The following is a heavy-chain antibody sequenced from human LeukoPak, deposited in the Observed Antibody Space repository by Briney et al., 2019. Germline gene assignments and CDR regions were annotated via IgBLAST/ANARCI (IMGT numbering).Heavy chain of an antibody. CDR2: ISSSGSTI. J-gene: IGHJ4*02. V-gene: IGHV3-48*03. CDR1: GFTFSSYE. CDR3: ANSRGSGSSTPDY. Sequence: GGSRRLSCAASGFTFSSYEMNWVRQAPGKGLEGVSYISSSGSTIYYADSVKGRFTISRDNAKNSLYLQMNSLRAEDTAVYYCANSRGSGSSTPDYWGQGTLVTVSS. D-gene: IGHD3-10*01.